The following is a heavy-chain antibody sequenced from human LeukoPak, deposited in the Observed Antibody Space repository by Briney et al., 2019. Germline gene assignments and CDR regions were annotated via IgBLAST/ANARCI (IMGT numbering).Heavy chain of an antibody. CDR3: ARGVXSSGWPFDY. V-gene: IGHV1-2*02. CDR2: INPNSGVT. Sequence: ASVKVSCKASGYTFTGYYMHWVRQAPGQGLEWMGWINPNSGVTNYAQKFQGRVTITRGTSISTAYMELSRLRSDDTAVDYCARGVXSSGWPFDYWGQGTLVTVSS. CDR1: GYTFTGYY. J-gene: IGHJ4*02. D-gene: IGHD6-19*01.